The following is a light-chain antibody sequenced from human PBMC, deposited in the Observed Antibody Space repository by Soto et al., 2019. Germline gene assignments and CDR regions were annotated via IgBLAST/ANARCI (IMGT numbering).Light chain of an antibody. CDR1: QSVSSSY. J-gene: IGKJ2*01. Sequence: EIVLTQSPGTLSLSPGERATLSCRASQSVSSSYLAWYQQKPGQAPRLLIYGASSRATGIPDRFSGSGSGTDCTLTISRLEPEDFAVYDCQQYGSSPYTFGQGTKLEIK. CDR3: QQYGSSPYT. V-gene: IGKV3-20*01. CDR2: GAS.